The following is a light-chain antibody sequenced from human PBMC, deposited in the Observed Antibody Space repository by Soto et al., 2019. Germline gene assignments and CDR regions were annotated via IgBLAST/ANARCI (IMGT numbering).Light chain of an antibody. CDR1: SFNIGFNY. Sequence: QSALTQPPSASGTPGQTVTISCSGSSFNIGFNYVYWYQQLPGMAPKLPIHSNDERPSGVPDRFSGSKSGTSASLAISGLRSEDEAEYYCAAWDDSLSGGVFGTGTKVTVL. CDR3: AAWDDSLSGGV. V-gene: IGLV1-47*02. CDR2: SND. J-gene: IGLJ1*01.